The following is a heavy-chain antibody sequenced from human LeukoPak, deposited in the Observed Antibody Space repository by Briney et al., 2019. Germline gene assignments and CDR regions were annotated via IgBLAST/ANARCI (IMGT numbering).Heavy chain of an antibody. CDR2: INVVNGAI. V-gene: IGHV3-48*01. J-gene: IGHJ4*02. CDR3: AREDGDYALDY. CDR1: GFTLRYYQ. D-gene: IGHD4-17*01. Sequence: PGGSLRLSCATSGFTLRYYQMNWVRQAPGKGLEWVSYINVVNGAIYYADSVKGRFTISGDIATNSVYLQMNSLRAEDTALYYCAREDGDYALDYWGQGTLVTVSS.